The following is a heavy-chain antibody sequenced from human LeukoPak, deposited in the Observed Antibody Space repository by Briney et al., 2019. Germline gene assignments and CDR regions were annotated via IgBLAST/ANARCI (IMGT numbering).Heavy chain of an antibody. D-gene: IGHD4-17*01. V-gene: IGHV3-23*01. CDR2: ISGSGGST. Sequence: PGGSLRLSCAASGFTFSSYAMSWVRQAPGEGLEWVSAISGSGGSTYYADSVKGRFTISRDNSKNTLYLQMNSLRAEDTAVYYCAKRDYEALYYFDYWGQGTLVTVSS. CDR1: GFTFSSYA. J-gene: IGHJ4*02. CDR3: AKRDYEALYYFDY.